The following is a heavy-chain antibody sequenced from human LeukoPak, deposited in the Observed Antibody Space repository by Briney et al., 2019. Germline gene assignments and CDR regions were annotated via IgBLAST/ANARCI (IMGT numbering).Heavy chain of an antibody. J-gene: IGHJ2*01. Sequence: SVKVSCKASGGTFSSYAISWVRQAPGQGLEWMGGIIPIFGTANYAQKFQGRVTITADESTSTACMELSSLRSEDTAVYYCASLRNYGLPYWYFDLWGRGTLVTVSS. D-gene: IGHD3-16*01. CDR1: GGTFSSYA. CDR3: ASLRNYGLPYWYFDL. V-gene: IGHV1-69*01. CDR2: IIPIFGTA.